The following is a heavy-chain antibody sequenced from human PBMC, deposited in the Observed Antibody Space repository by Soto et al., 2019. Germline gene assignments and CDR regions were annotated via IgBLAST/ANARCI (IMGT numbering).Heavy chain of an antibody. CDR3: ARDSSGWYGWDAFDI. V-gene: IGHV3-7*03. CDR2: IKQDGSEK. D-gene: IGHD6-19*01. CDR1: GFTFSSYW. J-gene: IGHJ3*02. Sequence: GGSLRLSCAASGFTFSSYWMSWVRQAPGKGLEWVANIKQDGSEKYQVDSVKGRFTISRDNAKNSLYLQVNSLRAEDTAVYYCARDSSGWYGWDAFDIWGQGTIVTVS.